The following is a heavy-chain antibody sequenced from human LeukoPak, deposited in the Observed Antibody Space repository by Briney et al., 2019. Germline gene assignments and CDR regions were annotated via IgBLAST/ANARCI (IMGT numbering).Heavy chain of an antibody. V-gene: IGHV3-74*01. CDR3: ASPMWDTAIHDY. Sequence: SGGSLRLSCAASGFTFSSHWMHWVRQAPGKGLVWVSRINSDGSITSYADSVKGRFTISRDNAKDTLYLQVNSLRAEDAAVYYCASPMWDTAIHDYWGQGTLVTVSS. J-gene: IGHJ4*02. CDR1: GFTFSSHW. D-gene: IGHD5-18*01. CDR2: INSDGSIT.